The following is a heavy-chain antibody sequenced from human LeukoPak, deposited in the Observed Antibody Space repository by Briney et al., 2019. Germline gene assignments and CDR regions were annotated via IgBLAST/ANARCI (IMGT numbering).Heavy chain of an antibody. D-gene: IGHD3-3*01. V-gene: IGHV3-48*01. CDR1: GFTFSSYS. CDR3: ARGFWSGYYLDAFDI. Sequence: PGGSLRLSCAAPGFTFSSYSMNWVRQAPGKGLEWVSYISSSSSTIYYADSVKGRFTISRDNAKNSLSLQMNSLRAEDTAVYYCARGFWSGYYLDAFDIWGQGTMVTVSS. J-gene: IGHJ3*02. CDR2: ISSSSSTI.